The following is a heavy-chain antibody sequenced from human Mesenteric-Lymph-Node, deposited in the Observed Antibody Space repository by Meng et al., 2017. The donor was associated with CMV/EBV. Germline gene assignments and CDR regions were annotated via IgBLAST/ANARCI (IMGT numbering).Heavy chain of an antibody. V-gene: IGHV3-23*01. CDR1: GFTFDNYA. CDR2: ISSRGNIA. D-gene: IGHD3-3*01. Sequence: GGSLRLSCAASGFTFDNYAMTWVRQAPGEGLVWVSGISSRGNIAYYADSVKGRFTISRDNSRNTLYLQMNSLRADDTAVYYCAKGVSVFGVVPDHWGQGTLVTVSS. CDR3: AKGVSVFGVVPDH. J-gene: IGHJ4*02.